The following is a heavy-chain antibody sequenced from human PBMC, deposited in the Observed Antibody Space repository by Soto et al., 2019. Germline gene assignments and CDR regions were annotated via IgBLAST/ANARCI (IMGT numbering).Heavy chain of an antibody. Sequence: QIQLVQSGGGVKKPGASVKVSCKASGYTFRSYGISWVRQAPGQGLEWVGWISAYNGDTHYAPKFQDRITLTTETSTDTAYMELRSLRLDETAVYYCARDWSRYYDNSGLIWFYWGQGSLVTVSS. CDR2: ISAYNGDT. J-gene: IGHJ4*02. D-gene: IGHD3-22*01. CDR1: GYTFRSYG. CDR3: ARDWSRYYDNSGLIWFY. V-gene: IGHV1-18*04.